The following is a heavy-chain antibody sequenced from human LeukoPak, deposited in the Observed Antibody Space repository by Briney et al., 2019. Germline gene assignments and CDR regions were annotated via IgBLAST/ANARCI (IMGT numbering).Heavy chain of an antibody. CDR2: ISWNSGSI. V-gene: IGHV3-9*01. D-gene: IGHD4/OR15-4a*01. CDR1: GFTFDDYA. CDR3: GRDFVNDAKARFDC. J-gene: IGHJ4*02. Sequence: GGSLTLSCAASGFTFDDYAMHWVRQAPGKGLEWVSDISWNSGSIGYADPVKGRFTISRDNAKNSLYLQMNSLRAEDTAIYYCGRDFVNDAKARFDCWGQGTLVTVSS.